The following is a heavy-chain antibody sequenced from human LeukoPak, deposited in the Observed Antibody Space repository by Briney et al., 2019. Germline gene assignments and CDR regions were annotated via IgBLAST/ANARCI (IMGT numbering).Heavy chain of an antibody. CDR3: ARDTSGTAMVDY. J-gene: IGHJ4*02. V-gene: IGHV3-33*01. CDR2: IWYDGSNK. CDR1: GFTFSSYG. Sequence: PGGSLRLSCAASGFTFSSYGMHWVRQAPGKGLEWVAVIWYDGSNKYYADSVKGRFTISRDNSKNTLYLQMNSLRAEDTAVYYCARDTSGTAMVDYWGQGTLVTVSS. D-gene: IGHD5-18*01.